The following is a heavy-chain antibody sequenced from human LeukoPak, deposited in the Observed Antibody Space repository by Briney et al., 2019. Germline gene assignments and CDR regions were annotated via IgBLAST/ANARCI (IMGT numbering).Heavy chain of an antibody. D-gene: IGHD3-10*01. CDR3: ATGSGSYFPAAY. V-gene: IGHV4-34*01. CDR2: INHSGST. J-gene: IGHJ4*02. CDR1: GGSLSGYY. Sequence: PSETLSLTCAVYGGSLSGYYWSWIRQPPGKGLEWIGEINHSGSTNYNPSLKSRVTISVDTSKNQLSLKLSSVTAADTAVYYCATGSGSYFPAAYCGQGTLVTVSS.